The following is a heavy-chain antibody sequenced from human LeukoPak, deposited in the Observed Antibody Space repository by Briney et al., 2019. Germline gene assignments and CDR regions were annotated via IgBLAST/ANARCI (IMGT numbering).Heavy chain of an antibody. J-gene: IGHJ6*03. CDR1: GFTFSSFW. CDR2: INQDGSEK. CDR3: ARFPGTYYLDV. V-gene: IGHV3-7*01. Sequence: GGSLRLSCAASGFTFSSFWMSWVRQAPGKGLEWVANINQDGSEKNYVDSVTGTFTISRDNAKNSLYLQMNSLRAEDTAVYYCARFPGTYYLDVWGKGTTVTISS.